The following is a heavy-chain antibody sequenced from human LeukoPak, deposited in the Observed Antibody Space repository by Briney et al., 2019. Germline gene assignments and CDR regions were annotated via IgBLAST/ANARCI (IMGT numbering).Heavy chain of an antibody. Sequence: GGSLRLSCVVSGISLSNYAMTWVRQAPGKGLEGVSYISERGGSTTYADSVKGRFTISRDNAKNSLFLQMNSLRAEDTAVYYCARRRDFDYWGQGTLVAVSS. J-gene: IGHJ4*02. CDR1: GISLSNYA. D-gene: IGHD6-6*01. CDR2: ISERGGST. CDR3: ARRRDFDY. V-gene: IGHV3-23*01.